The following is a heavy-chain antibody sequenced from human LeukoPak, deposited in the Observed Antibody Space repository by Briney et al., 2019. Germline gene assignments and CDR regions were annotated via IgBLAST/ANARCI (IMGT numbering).Heavy chain of an antibody. CDR2: IGGGGDT. V-gene: IGHV3-13*01. D-gene: IGHD6-6*01. Sequence: GGSLRLSCAASGFTFSSSDMHWVRHATGKGLEWVSAIGGGGDTYYPDSVKGRFIISRENAKNSLYLQMDSLRVGDTAVYYCAREVVDSISSGWHFDLWGRGTLVTVSS. J-gene: IGHJ2*01. CDR1: GFTFSSSD. CDR3: AREVVDSISSGWHFDL.